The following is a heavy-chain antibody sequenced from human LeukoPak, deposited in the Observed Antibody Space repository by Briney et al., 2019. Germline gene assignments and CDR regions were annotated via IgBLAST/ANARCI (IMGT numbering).Heavy chain of an antibody. Sequence: GGSLRLSCAASGFTFSGYGVYWVRQAPRKGLEWVAGIYGGGGVIKYADSVKGRFTISRDNSENILYLQMDSLRVEDTAMYYCAKDRVPDSGYDIDYWGQGTLVTVSS. CDR2: IYGGGGVI. J-gene: IGHJ4*02. D-gene: IGHD5-12*01. CDR3: AKDRVPDSGYDIDY. V-gene: IGHV3-23*03. CDR1: GFTFSGYG.